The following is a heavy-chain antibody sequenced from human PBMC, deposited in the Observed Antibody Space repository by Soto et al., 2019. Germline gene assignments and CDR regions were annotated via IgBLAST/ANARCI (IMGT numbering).Heavy chain of an antibody. CDR1: GCSSSSGGYY. D-gene: IGHD1-26*01. CDR3: AVYSGSYSYFDY. J-gene: IGHJ4*02. V-gene: IGHV4-31*11. Sequence: TLSLTCAVSGCSSSSGGYYWSWIRQHPGKGLEWIGYIYYSGSTYYNPSLKSRVTISVDTSKNQFSLKLSSVTAADTAVYYCAVYSGSYSYFDYWGQGPLVTVSS. CDR2: IYYSGST.